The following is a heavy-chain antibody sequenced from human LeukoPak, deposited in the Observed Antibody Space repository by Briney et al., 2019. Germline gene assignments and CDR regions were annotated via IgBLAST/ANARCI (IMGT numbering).Heavy chain of an antibody. D-gene: IGHD3-22*01. V-gene: IGHV4-39*01. J-gene: IGHJ4*02. Sequence: PSETLSLTCTVSGGSINSGHFYWGWIRQPPGKGLQWIGSIYDPGSTYYNPSLKSRVTVSLDTSKNQFSLKLSSVTAGDTAVYYCAKNMIPALSFFDYWGQETLSTASS. CDR1: GGSINSGHFY. CDR2: IYDPGST. CDR3: AKNMIPALSFFDY.